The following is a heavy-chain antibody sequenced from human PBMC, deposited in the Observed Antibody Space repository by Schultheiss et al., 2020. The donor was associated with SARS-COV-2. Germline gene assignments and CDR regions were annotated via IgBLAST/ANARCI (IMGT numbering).Heavy chain of an antibody. CDR1: GFTFSSYW. V-gene: IGHV3-66*02. CDR3: ARDGPGYYDFWSGYRQFDY. Sequence: GGSLRLSCAASGFTFSSYWMSWVRQAPGKGLEWVSVIYSGGSTYYADSVKGRFTISRDNSKNTLFLQMHSLRAEDTAVYYCARDGPGYYDFWSGYRQFDYWGQGTLVTVSS. J-gene: IGHJ4*02. CDR2: IYSGGST. D-gene: IGHD3-3*01.